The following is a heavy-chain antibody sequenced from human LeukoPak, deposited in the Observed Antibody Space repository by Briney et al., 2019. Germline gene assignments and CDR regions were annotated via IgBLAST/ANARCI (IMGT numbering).Heavy chain of an antibody. Sequence: PSETLSLTCTVSGGSISSYYWSWIRQPPGKGLEWIGYIYYSGSTNYNPSLKSRVTISVDTSKNQFSLKLSSVTAADTAVYYCARGHLSSGWVFYFDYWGQGTLVTVSS. D-gene: IGHD6-19*01. V-gene: IGHV4-59*08. J-gene: IGHJ4*02. CDR2: IYYSGST. CDR3: ARGHLSSGWVFYFDY. CDR1: GGSISSYY.